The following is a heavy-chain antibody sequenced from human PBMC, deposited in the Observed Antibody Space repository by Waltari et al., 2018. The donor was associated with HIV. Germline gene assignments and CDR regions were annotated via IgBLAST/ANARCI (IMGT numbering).Heavy chain of an antibody. CDR2: INDRGTT. CDR3: ARFLEMWSGLDF. CDR1: GGSFSGYY. Sequence: QVQLKQWGAGLVNPSETLSLTCAVYGGSFSGYYWSWIRQSPGEGLEWIGEINDRGTTNYNPSFKSRVVVSADLSKNQFSLKLHSVSAADTAVYYCARFLEMWSGLDFWSQGTHVTVSA. V-gene: IGHV4-34*01. D-gene: IGHD3-3*01. J-gene: IGHJ4*02.